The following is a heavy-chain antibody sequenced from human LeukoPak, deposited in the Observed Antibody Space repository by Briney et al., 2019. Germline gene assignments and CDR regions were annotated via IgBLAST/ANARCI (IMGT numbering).Heavy chain of an antibody. CDR3: ARSDSSGYPRINWFDP. CDR2: IYYSGST. D-gene: IGHD3-22*01. V-gene: IGHV4-59*01. CDR1: DGSLSGYY. Sequence: PSETLSLTCAVYDGSLSGYYWSWIRQPPGKGLEWIGYIYYSGSTNYNPSLKSRVTISVDTSKNQFSLKLSSVTAADTAVYYCARSDSSGYPRINWFDPWGQGTLVTVSS. J-gene: IGHJ5*02.